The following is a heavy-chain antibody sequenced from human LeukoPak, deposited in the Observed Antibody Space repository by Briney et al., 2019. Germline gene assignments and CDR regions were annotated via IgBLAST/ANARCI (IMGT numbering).Heavy chain of an antibody. CDR3: ARETKIVRDFDWIYYYYYYYMDV. Sequence: GGSLTLSCAASGFTFSSYWMSWVRQAPGKGLEWVANIMQDGSEKYYVDSVKGRFTLSRHNGKHSLYLQINSLIAEDTAVYYCARETKIVRDFDWIYYYYYYYMDVWGKGTTVTVSS. V-gene: IGHV3-7*01. D-gene: IGHD3-9*01. J-gene: IGHJ6*03. CDR1: GFTFSSYW. CDR2: IMQDGSEK.